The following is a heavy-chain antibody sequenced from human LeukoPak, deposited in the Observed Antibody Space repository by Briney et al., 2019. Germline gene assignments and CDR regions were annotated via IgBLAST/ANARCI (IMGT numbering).Heavy chain of an antibody. CDR2: IYHSGST. Sequence: SGTLSLTCAVSGGSISSSNWWSWVRQPPGKGLEWIGEIYHSGSTNYNPPLKSRVTISVDTSKNQFSLKLSSVTAADTAVYYCARAPSSSWYVGNWFDPWGQGTLVTVSS. V-gene: IGHV4-4*02. D-gene: IGHD6-13*01. CDR1: GGSISSSNW. J-gene: IGHJ5*02. CDR3: ARAPSSSWYVGNWFDP.